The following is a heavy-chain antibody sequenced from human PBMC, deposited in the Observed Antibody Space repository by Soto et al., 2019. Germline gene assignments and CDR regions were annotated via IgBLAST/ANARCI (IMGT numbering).Heavy chain of an antibody. Sequence: GGSLRLSCAASGFTFHNYAMSWVRQAPGKGLVWVSSINGPGDDTYYADSVKGRFTISRDNSKNTLYLQMNSLRAEDTALYYCARKEEDDHVWGKSPLDWGQGTLVTVSS. CDR2: INGPGDDT. CDR1: GFTFHNYA. D-gene: IGHD3-16*01. CDR3: ARKEEDDHVWGKSPLD. J-gene: IGHJ4*03. V-gene: IGHV3-23*01.